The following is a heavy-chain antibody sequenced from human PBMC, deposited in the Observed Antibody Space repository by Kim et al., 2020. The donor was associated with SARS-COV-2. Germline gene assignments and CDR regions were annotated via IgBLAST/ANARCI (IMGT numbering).Heavy chain of an antibody. J-gene: IGHJ4*02. Sequence: ADSVKGRFTISRDNSKNTLYLQMNSRRAEDTAVYYCAKDGGGYSYGLFDYWGQGTLVTVSS. D-gene: IGHD5-18*01. CDR3: AKDGGGYSYGLFDY. V-gene: IGHV3-23*01.